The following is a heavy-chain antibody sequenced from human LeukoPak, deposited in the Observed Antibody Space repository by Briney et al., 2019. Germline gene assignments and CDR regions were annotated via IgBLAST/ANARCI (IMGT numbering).Heavy chain of an antibody. V-gene: IGHV3-30*02. CDR3: AEDRCSNGIGCYYYYMDV. D-gene: IGHD2-8*01. CDR2: IQYDGSNE. Sequence: PGGSLRLSCAASGFSFSSYGMHWVRQAPGKGLEWVAYIQYDGSNEQYADSVKGRFSISRDSSKNILNLQMNSLRAEDTAVYYCAEDRCSNGIGCYYYYMDVWGKGTTVTIYS. CDR1: GFSFSSYG. J-gene: IGHJ6*03.